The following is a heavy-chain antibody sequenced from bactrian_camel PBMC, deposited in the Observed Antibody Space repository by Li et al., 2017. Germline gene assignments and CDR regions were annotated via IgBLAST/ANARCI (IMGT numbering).Heavy chain of an antibody. D-gene: IGHD6*01. Sequence: VQLVESGGGSVQPGESLNLSCSASEFTFHAWDMSWVRQAPGKERERVADIDSDGRTSYADSVKGRFTLSKDSAKNTLYLQMDSLKPEDTAMYYCAASPCWYATGHGKYNYWGQGTQVTVS. J-gene: IGHJ4*01. V-gene: IGHV3S10*01. CDR2: IDSDGRT. CDR1: EFTFHAWD. CDR3: AASPCWYATGHGKYNY.